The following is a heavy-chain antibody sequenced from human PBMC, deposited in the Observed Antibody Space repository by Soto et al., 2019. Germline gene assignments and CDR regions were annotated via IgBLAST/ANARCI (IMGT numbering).Heavy chain of an antibody. Sequence: SETLSLTCAVYGGSFSGFYWSWLRQPPGRGLEWIGEINHSGGTNYNTSLTSRVTISLDTSKSLFSLKLSSVNAADTAVYYCARTGAHSSGDYFDFWGQGTLVTVSS. D-gene: IGHD6-19*01. CDR3: ARTGAHSSGDYFDF. CDR2: INHSGGT. J-gene: IGHJ4*02. CDR1: GGSFSGFY. V-gene: IGHV4-34*01.